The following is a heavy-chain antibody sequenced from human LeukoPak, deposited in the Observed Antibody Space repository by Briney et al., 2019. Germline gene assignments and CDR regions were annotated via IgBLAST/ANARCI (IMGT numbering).Heavy chain of an antibody. J-gene: IGHJ4*02. CDR1: GGSISSGGYY. V-gene: IGHV4-31*03. D-gene: IGHD3-16*01. CDR2: IYYSGST. CDR3: ARRGGRHIEDY. Sequence: SETLSLACTVSGGSISSGGYYWSWIRQHPGKGLEWIGYIYYSGSTYYNPSLKSRVTISVDTSKNQFSLKLSSVTAADTAVYYCARRGGRHIEDYWGQGTLVTVSS.